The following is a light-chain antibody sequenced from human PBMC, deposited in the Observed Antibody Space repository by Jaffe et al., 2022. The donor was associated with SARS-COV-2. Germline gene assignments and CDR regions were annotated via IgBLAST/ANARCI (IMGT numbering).Light chain of an antibody. CDR2: GAS. V-gene: IGKV3-20*01. J-gene: IGKJ2*01. Sequence: EIVLTQSPGTLSLSPGERATLSCRASQSISSSYLAWYQQKPGQAPRLLIYGASSRATGIPDRFSGSGSGTDFTLTISRLEPEDFAVYYCQQYGRSPPYTFGQGTKLGIK. CDR3: QQYGRSPPYT. CDR1: QSISSSY.